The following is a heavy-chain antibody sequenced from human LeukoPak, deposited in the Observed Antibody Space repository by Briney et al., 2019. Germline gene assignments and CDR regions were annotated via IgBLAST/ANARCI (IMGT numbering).Heavy chain of an antibody. CDR3: ARVADTAMVTDY. D-gene: IGHD5-18*01. Sequence: GGSLRLSCAASGFTFSTSWMTWVRQAPGKGLEWVASINGDGSEIHYVDSVKGRFTISRDNAKNSLYLQMNSLRAEDTAVYYCARVADTAMVTDYWGQGTLVTVSP. V-gene: IGHV3-7*03. CDR2: INGDGSEI. CDR1: GFTFSTSW. J-gene: IGHJ4*02.